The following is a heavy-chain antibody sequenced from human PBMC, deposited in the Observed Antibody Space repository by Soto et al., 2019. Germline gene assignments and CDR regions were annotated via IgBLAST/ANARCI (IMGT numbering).Heavy chain of an antibody. J-gene: IGHJ6*01. D-gene: IGHD1-1*01. CDR2: MHPGGST. Sequence: QVQPQESGPGLVKPSDTLSLTCAVSGGSINSVNWWSWVRQSPGKGLEWIGEMHPGGSTNYNPSLQSRVTVSMDKSRNQFSLRMSSVPAADTAVYFCARHGHNIYGFDVWGRGTTVTVSS. CDR1: GGSINSVNW. V-gene: IGHV4-4*02. CDR3: ARHGHNIYGFDV.